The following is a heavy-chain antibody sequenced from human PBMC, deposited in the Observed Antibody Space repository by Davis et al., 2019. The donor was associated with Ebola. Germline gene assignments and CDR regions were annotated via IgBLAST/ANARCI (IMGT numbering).Heavy chain of an antibody. Sequence: GESLKISCKGSGYSFTSYWISWVRQMPGNGLEWMGRIDPSDSYTNYSPSFQGHVTISADKSISTAYLQWSSLKASDTAMYYCARRRDGYNSGFDYWGQGTLVTVSS. J-gene: IGHJ4*02. CDR3: ARRRDGYNSGFDY. CDR2: IDPSDSYT. V-gene: IGHV5-10-1*01. D-gene: IGHD5-24*01. CDR1: GYSFTSYW.